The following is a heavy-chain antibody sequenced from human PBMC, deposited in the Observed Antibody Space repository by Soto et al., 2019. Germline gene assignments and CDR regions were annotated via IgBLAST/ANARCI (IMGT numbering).Heavy chain of an antibody. CDR2: IIPIFGTA. CDR1: GGTFSSYA. Sequence: SVKVSCKAPGGTFSSYAISWVRQAPGQGLEWMGGIIPIFGTANYAQKFQGRVTITADESTSTAYMELSSLRYEDTAVYYCAASSSSWSGWFDPWGQGTLVTVSS. V-gene: IGHV1-69*13. D-gene: IGHD6-13*01. J-gene: IGHJ5*02. CDR3: AASSSSWSGWFDP.